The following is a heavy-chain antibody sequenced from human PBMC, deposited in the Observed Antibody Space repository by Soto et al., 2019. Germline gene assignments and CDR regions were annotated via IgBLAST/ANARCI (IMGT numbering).Heavy chain of an antibody. CDR3: ARDMGSLSTADAFDI. CDR2: ISYDGSNK. D-gene: IGHD1-26*01. Sequence: LRLSCTASTFTFTDSSMHWVRQAPGKGLEWVAVISYDGSNKYYADSLQGRFTISRDNSKNTLYRQMNSLKTEDTALYFCARDMGSLSTADAFDIWGQGTVVTVSS. J-gene: IGHJ3*02. CDR1: TFTFTDSS. V-gene: IGHV3-30-3*01.